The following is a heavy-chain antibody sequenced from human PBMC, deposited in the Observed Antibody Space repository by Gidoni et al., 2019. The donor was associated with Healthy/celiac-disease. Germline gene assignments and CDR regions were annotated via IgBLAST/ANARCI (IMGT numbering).Heavy chain of an antibody. CDR1: GFTFRSYE. J-gene: IGHJ4*02. V-gene: IGHV3-48*03. CDR2: ISSSGSTI. CDR3: ARGKDSSGRGYFDY. Sequence: EVQLVESGGGLVQPGGSLRLSCAASGFTFRSYEMNWVRQAPGKGLECVSYISSSGSTIYYADSVKGRFTISRDNAKNSLYLQMNSLRAEDTAVYYCARGKDSSGRGYFDYWGQGTLVTVSS. D-gene: IGHD6-19*01.